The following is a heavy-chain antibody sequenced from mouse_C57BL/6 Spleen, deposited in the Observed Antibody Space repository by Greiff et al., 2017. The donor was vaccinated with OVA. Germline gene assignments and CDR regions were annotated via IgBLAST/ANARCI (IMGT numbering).Heavy chain of an antibody. CDR3: ARGDYYGSFAY. J-gene: IGHJ3*01. Sequence: VKLMESGAELARPGASVKLSCKASGYTFTSYGISWVKQRTGQGLEWIGEIYPRSGNTYYNEKFKGKATLTADKSSSTAYMELRSLTSEDSAVYFCARGDYYGSFAYWGQGTLVTVSA. D-gene: IGHD1-1*01. CDR2: IYPRSGNT. V-gene: IGHV1-81*01. CDR1: GYTFTSYG.